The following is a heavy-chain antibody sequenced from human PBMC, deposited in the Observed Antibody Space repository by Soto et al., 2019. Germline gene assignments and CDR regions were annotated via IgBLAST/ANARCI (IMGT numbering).Heavy chain of an antibody. J-gene: IGHJ4*02. CDR3: ARGSWTTVTTHLDY. V-gene: IGHV3-74*01. CDR2: INSDGSST. Sequence: EVQLVESGGGLVQPGGSLRLSCAASGFTFSSYWMHWVRQAPGKGLVWVSRINSDGSSTNYADSVKGLFTIFRDNAKNTLYLQMNSLSAEDTAAYYCARGSWTTVTTHLDYWVQGPLVTVSS. CDR1: GFTFSSYW. D-gene: IGHD4-17*01.